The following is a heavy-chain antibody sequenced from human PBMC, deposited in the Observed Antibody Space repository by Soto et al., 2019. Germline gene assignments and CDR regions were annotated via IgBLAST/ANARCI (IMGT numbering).Heavy chain of an antibody. CDR1: GYTFTNYG. J-gene: IGHJ6*02. Sequence: ASVKVSCKASGYTFTNYGITWVRQAPGQGLKWMGWVSAYNDNTNYAQKVQGRVTMTTDTSTSTAYMELRSLRSDDTAMYYCARDGREEYFDFYGLGVWGQGTTVTVSS. V-gene: IGHV1-18*01. CDR2: VSAYNDNT. CDR3: ARDGREEYFDFYGLGV. D-gene: IGHD3-9*01.